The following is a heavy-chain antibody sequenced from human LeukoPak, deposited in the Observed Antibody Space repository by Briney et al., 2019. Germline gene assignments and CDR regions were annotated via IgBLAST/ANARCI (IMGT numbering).Heavy chain of an antibody. J-gene: IGHJ4*02. CDR2: TSSDLNVK. CDR1: GFTFRNYV. Sequence: GGSLGLSCAASGFTFRNYVIHWVRQAPGKGLEWVAVTSSDLNVKLFADSVKGRFTISRDNSRSTLYLQMNSLRPEDTAIYYCAREGYYGSGSPPSLYFDYWGQGTLVTVSS. CDR3: AREGYYGSGSPPSLYFDY. D-gene: IGHD3-10*01. V-gene: IGHV3-30-3*01.